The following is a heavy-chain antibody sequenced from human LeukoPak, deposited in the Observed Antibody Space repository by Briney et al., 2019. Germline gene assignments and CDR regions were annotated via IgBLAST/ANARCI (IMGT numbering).Heavy chain of an antibody. J-gene: IGHJ4*02. CDR2: ISWNSGSI. D-gene: IGHD1-26*01. CDR3: AKGEVGATRHFDY. CDR1: GFTFDDYA. V-gene: IGHV3-9*01. Sequence: GGSLRLSCAASGFTFDDYAMHWVRQAPGKGLEWVSGISWNSGSIGHADSVKGRFTISRDNAKNSLYLQMNSLRAEDTALYYCAKGEVGATRHFDYWGQGTLVTVSS.